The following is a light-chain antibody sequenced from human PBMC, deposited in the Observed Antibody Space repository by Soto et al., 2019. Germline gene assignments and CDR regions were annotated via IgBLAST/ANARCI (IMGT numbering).Light chain of an antibody. J-gene: IGLJ3*02. V-gene: IGLV2-8*01. Sequence: QSALTQPPSASGYPGQSVTISCTGTSSDVGGYNYVSWYQQYPGRAPKLMIYEVTKRPSGVPDRFSGSKSGNTASPTVSGLQAEDEADYYCSSYAASNNFYFVFGGGTKVTVL. CDR3: SSYAASNNFYFV. CDR2: EVT. CDR1: SSDVGGYNY.